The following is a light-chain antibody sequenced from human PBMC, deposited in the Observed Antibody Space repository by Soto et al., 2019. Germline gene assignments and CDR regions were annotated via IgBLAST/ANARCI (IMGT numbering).Light chain of an antibody. V-gene: IGLV2-14*03. J-gene: IGLJ1*01. CDR1: SSDVGNNNY. CDR3: SSYTSSSTLDV. CDR2: DVT. Sequence: QSALTQPASVSGSPGQSITISCTGTSSDVGNNNYVSWYQQHPGKAPKLMIYDVTRRPSGISNRFSGSKSGNTASLTISGLQAEDEADYYCSSYTSSSTLDVFGTGTKLTVL.